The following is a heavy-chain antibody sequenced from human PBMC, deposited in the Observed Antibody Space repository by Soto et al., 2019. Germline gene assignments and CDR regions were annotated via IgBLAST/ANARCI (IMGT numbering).Heavy chain of an antibody. CDR3: ARDPQRYSSSHWYFDL. Sequence: QVQLQESGPGLVKPSQTLSLTCTVSGGSISSGDYYWSWIRQPPGKVLEWIGYIYYSGSTYYNPSLKSRVTISVDTSKNQFSLKLSSVTAADTAVYYCARDPQRYSSSHWYFDLWGRGTLVTVSS. CDR1: GGSISSGDYY. J-gene: IGHJ2*01. CDR2: IYYSGST. V-gene: IGHV4-30-4*01. D-gene: IGHD6-6*01.